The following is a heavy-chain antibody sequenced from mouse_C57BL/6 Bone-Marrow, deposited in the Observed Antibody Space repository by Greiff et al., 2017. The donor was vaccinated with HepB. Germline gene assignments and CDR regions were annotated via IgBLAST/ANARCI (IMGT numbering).Heavy chain of an antibody. CDR1: GYTFTSYW. CDR2: IDPSDSYT. V-gene: IGHV1-69*01. CDR3: ARLGIYYDYDDAMDY. Sequence: QVQLQQPGAELVMPGASVKLSCKASGYTFTSYWMHWVKQRPGQGLEWIGEIDPSDSYTNYNQKFKGKSTLTVDKSSITASMQLSSLTSEDSAVYYCARLGIYYDYDDAMDYWGQGTSVTVSS. J-gene: IGHJ4*01. D-gene: IGHD2-4*01.